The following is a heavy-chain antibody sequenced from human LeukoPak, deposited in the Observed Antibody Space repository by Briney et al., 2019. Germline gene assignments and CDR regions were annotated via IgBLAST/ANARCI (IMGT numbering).Heavy chain of an antibody. CDR2: ISGSGDST. D-gene: IGHD6-13*01. V-gene: IGHV3-23*01. CDR1: GFTFSSYA. J-gene: IGHJ4*02. CDR3: ARQKYSSSPSDY. Sequence: GGSLRLSCAASGFTFSSYAMSWVRQAPGKGLEWVSAISGSGDSTYYGDSVKGRFTISRDNSKNTLYLQMNSLRAEDTAVYYCARQKYSSSPSDYWGQGTLVTVSS.